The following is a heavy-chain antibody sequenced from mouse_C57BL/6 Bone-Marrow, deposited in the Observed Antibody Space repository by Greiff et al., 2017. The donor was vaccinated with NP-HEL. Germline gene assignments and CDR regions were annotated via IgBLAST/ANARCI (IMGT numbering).Heavy chain of an antibody. D-gene: IGHD1-1*01. CDR1: GFNIKDDY. CDR3: TPRAYYGSSPGY. Sequence: VQLQQSGAELVRPGASVKLSRTASGFNIKDDYMHWVKQRPEQGLEWIGWIDPENGDTEYASKFQGKATITADTSSNTAYLQLSSLTSEDTAVYYCTPRAYYGSSPGYWGQGTTLTVSS. CDR2: IDPENGDT. V-gene: IGHV14-4*01. J-gene: IGHJ2*01.